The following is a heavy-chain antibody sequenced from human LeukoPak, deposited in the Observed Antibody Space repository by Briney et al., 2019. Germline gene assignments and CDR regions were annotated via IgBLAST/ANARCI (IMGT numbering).Heavy chain of an antibody. V-gene: IGHV4-39*07. CDR3: ARSGPLRYFDSGGEAFDY. CDR1: GGSISSSSYY. J-gene: IGHJ4*02. CDR2: IYYSGST. Sequence: SETLSLTCTVSGGSISSSSYYWGWIRQPPGKGLEWIGSIYYSGSTYYNPSLKSRVTISVDTSKNQFSLKLSSVTAADTAVYYCARSGPLRYFDSGGEAFDYWGQGTLVTVSS. D-gene: IGHD3-9*01.